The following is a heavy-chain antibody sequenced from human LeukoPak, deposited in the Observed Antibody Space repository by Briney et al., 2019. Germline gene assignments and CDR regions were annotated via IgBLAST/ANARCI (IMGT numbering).Heavy chain of an antibody. Sequence: ASVKVSCKASGYTFTSYYMHWVRQAPGQGLEWMGIINPSGGSTSYAQKFQGRVTMTRDTSTSTVYMELSSLRSEDTAVYYCARDLGCIAAEVNWFDPWGQGTLVTVSS. CDR2: INPSGGST. CDR1: GYTFTSYY. J-gene: IGHJ5*02. CDR3: ARDLGCIAAEVNWFDP. V-gene: IGHV1-46*01. D-gene: IGHD6-13*01.